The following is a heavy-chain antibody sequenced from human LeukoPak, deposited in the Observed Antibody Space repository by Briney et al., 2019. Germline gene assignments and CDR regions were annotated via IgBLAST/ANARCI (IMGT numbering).Heavy chain of an antibody. J-gene: IGHJ3*02. CDR1: GFTFSSYA. V-gene: IGHV3-30*04. CDR3: ARDYPQAHANYVWGSYRYNSGAFDI. D-gene: IGHD3-16*02. Sequence: GGSLRLSCAASGFTFSSYAMHWVRQAPGKGLEWVAVISYDGSNKYYADSVKGRFTISRDNSKNTLYLQMNSLRSEDTAVYYCARDYPQAHANYVWGSYRYNSGAFDIWGQGTMVTVSS. CDR2: ISYDGSNK.